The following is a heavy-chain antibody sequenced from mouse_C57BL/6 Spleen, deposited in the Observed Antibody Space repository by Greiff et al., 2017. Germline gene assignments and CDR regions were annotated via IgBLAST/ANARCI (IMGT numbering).Heavy chain of an antibody. Sequence: QVQLQQPGAELVMPGASVKLSCKASGYTFTSYWMHWVKQRPGQGLEWIGEIDPSDSYTNYTQQFKGQSTLTVDKSSSTAYMQLSSLTSEDSAVYYCARSAYYGSSFDYWGQGTTLTVSS. J-gene: IGHJ2*01. CDR3: ARSAYYGSSFDY. D-gene: IGHD1-1*01. CDR1: GYTFTSYW. V-gene: IGHV1-69*01. CDR2: IDPSDSYT.